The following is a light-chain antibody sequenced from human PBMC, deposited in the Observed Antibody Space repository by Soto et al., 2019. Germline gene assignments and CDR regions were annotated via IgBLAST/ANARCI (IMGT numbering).Light chain of an antibody. CDR2: DVS. V-gene: IGKV3-15*01. CDR1: QSINSD. Sequence: EILMTQSPATVSVSPGERATLSCRASQSINSDLAWYLQKPCQAPRLLIYDVSIRATGVPARFSGTGSETDFTLTISGLQSEDSAVYFCQQYNNWLLSFGQGTRLEI. J-gene: IGKJ5*01. CDR3: QQYNNWLLS.